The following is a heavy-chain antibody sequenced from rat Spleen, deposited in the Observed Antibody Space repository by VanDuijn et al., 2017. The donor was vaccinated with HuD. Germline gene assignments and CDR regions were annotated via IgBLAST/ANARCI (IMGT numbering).Heavy chain of an antibody. D-gene: IGHD1-10*01. CDR2: INSEGTT. V-gene: IGHV3-3*01. J-gene: IGHJ2*01. CDR1: GFSLTSYNV. CDR3: ARDNNYKAY. Sequence: VQLKESGPGLVQPSQTLSLTCTVSGFSLTSYNVHWVRQPPGNKLEWMGYINSEGTTNYNPSLKSRISITRDTSKNQFFLQVNSVTTEDTATYYCARDNNYKAYWGQGVMVTVSS.